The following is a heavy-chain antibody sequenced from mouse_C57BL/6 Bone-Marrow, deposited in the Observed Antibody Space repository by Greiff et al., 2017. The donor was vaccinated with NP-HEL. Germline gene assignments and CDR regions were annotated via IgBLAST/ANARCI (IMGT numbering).Heavy chain of an antibody. V-gene: IGHV1-15*01. J-gene: IGHJ3*01. CDR2: IDPETGGT. CDR3: TRIYYYGSSAWFAY. CDR1: GYTFTDYE. Sequence: QVQLQQSGAELVRPGASVTLSCKASGYTFTDYEMHWVKQTPVHGLEWIGAIDPETGGTAYNQKFKGKAILTADKSSSTAYMELRSLTSEDSAVYYCTRIYYYGSSAWFAYWGQGTLVTVSA. D-gene: IGHD1-1*01.